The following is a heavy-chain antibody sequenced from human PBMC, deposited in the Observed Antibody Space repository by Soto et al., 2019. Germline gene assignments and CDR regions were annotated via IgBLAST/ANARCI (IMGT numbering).Heavy chain of an antibody. CDR3: ARERDRTMVRGANYYYYGMDV. CDR2: IYYSGST. Sequence: KTSETVSLTCTFSGGSVISGSYYWSWIRQPPGKGLEWIGYIYYSGSTNYNPSLKSRVTISVDTSKNQFSLKLSSVTAADTAVYYCARERDRTMVRGANYYYYGMDVWGQGTTVTVSS. D-gene: IGHD3-10*01. J-gene: IGHJ6*02. V-gene: IGHV4-61*01. CDR1: GGSVISGSYY.